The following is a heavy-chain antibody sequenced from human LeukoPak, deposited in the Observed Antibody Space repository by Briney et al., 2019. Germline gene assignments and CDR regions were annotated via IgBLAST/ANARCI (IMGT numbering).Heavy chain of an antibody. V-gene: IGHV4-34*01. CDR1: GGSFSGYY. D-gene: IGHD3-22*01. CDR3: ARAGDSSGHCDY. J-gene: IGHJ4*02. CDR2: INHRGRT. Sequence: SETLSLTCAVYGGSFSGYYWSWIRQPPGKGLEWIGEINHRGRTNYNPSLKSRVTMSVDTSKNQFSLKLSSVTAADTAVYYCARAGDSSGHCDYWGQGTLVTVSS.